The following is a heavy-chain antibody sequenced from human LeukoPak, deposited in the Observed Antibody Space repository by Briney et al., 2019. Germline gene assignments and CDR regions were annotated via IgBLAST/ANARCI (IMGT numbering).Heavy chain of an antibody. J-gene: IGHJ4*02. D-gene: IGHD1-26*01. CDR3: ARAGFGGSYRGFDY. V-gene: IGHV4-59*01. Sequence: SETLSLTCAVYGGSFSGYYWSWIRQPPGKGLEWIGYIYYSGSTNYNPSLKSRVTISVDTSKNQFSLKLSSVTAADTAVYYCARAGFGGSYRGFDYWGQGTLVTVSS. CDR2: IYYSGST. CDR1: GGSFSGYY.